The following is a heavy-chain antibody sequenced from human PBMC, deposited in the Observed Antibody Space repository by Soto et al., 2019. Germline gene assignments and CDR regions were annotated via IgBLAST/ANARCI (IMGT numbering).Heavy chain of an antibody. J-gene: IGHJ5*02. V-gene: IGHV4-31*03. CDR3: ARDVDGDYEEGWFDP. CDR1: GGSISSGGYY. CDR2: IYYSGST. D-gene: IGHD4-17*01. Sequence: QVQLQESGPGLVKPSQTLSLTCTVSGGSISSGGYYWSWIRQHPGKGLEWIGYIYYSGSTYYNPSLKSRVTRSVDTSKSQFSLKLSSVTAADTAVYYCARDVDGDYEEGWFDPWGQGTLVTVSS.